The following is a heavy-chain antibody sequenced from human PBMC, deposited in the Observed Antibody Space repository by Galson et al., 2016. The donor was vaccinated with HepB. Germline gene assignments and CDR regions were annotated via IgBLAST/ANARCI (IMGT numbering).Heavy chain of an antibody. J-gene: IGHJ4*02. CDR2: ITGTGAFT. Sequence: SLRLSCAVSGFTFDDYAMSWVRQAPGQGLEWVSSITGTGAFTYYPVSVKGRFTISRDNSKNTVYLQMNNLRVEDTAVYYCAKVAEGRFWAESYFDYWGQGTLVPVSS. V-gene: IGHV3-23*01. CDR1: GFTFDDYA. CDR3: AKVAEGRFWAESYFDY. D-gene: IGHD1-14*01.